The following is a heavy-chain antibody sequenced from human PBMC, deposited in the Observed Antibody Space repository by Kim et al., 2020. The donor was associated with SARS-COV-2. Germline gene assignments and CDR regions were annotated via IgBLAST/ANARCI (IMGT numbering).Heavy chain of an antibody. J-gene: IGHJ5*02. D-gene: IGHD3-9*01. CDR2: IYYSRSS. CDR1: GGSISSCGYY. Sequence: SETLSLTCAVSGGSISSCGYYWSWIRQHPGKGLEWIGYIYYSRSSYYNPSLKSRVTISVDTTKNQFSLKLSSVTAADTAVYYCASLGGVRDFDSILGARWFDPWGPGTLVTVSS. V-gene: IGHV4-31*11. CDR3: ASLGGVRDFDSILGARWFDP.